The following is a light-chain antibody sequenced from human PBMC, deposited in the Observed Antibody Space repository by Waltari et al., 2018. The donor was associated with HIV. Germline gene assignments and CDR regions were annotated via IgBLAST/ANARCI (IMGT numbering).Light chain of an antibody. V-gene: IGLV3-21*01. CDR2: DDD. Sequence: SYVLTQSPSVSVAPGQTAIITCGGNNIGSKRVHWYQQRPGQAPVLIIFDDDDRPSGFPERFSGSNSGDTATLSISRVEAGDEADYFCQVWDIITDEVIFGGGTKMTVL. CDR1: NIGSKR. J-gene: IGLJ2*01. CDR3: QVWDIITDEVI.